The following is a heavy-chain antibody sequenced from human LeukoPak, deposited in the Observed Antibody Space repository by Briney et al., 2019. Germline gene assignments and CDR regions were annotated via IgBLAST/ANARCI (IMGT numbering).Heavy chain of an antibody. Sequence: GGSLRLSCTASGFTFGDYAMSWFRQAPGKGLEWVGFIRSKAYGGTTEYAASVKGRFTISRDDSKGIAYLQMNSLKTEDTAVYYCTRDRRTYYYDSSGYYLFDYWGQGTLVTVSS. CDR1: GFTFGDYA. CDR2: IRSKAYGGTT. J-gene: IGHJ4*02. CDR3: TRDRRTYYYDSSGYYLFDY. V-gene: IGHV3-49*03. D-gene: IGHD3-22*01.